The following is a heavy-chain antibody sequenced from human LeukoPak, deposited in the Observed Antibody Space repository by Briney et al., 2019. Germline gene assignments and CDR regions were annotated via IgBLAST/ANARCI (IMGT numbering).Heavy chain of an antibody. D-gene: IGHD1-1*01. Sequence: PSETLSLTCSVSGGSISSYYWSWLRQPPGKGLEWIGDTYYSGNSNYNPPLESRASISVGTSKKQFSLKLTSVTAADTAVYYCARRRTTGLSGYMDAWGKGTTATVSS. V-gene: IGHV4-59*08. CDR2: TYYSGNS. J-gene: IGHJ6*03. CDR3: ARRRTTGLSGYMDA. CDR1: GGSISSYY.